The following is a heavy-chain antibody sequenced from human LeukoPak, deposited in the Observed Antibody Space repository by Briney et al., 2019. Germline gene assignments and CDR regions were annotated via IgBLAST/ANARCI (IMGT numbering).Heavy chain of an antibody. Sequence: ASVKVSCKASGYTFTSYGISWVRQAPGQGLEWMGWISAYNGNTNYAQKLQGRVTMTTDTSTSTAYMELRSLRSDDTAVYYCTRDLECSSTSCYTYYYYMDVWGKGTTVTVSS. J-gene: IGHJ6*03. V-gene: IGHV1-18*01. CDR3: TRDLECSSTSCYTYYYYMDV. CDR2: ISAYNGNT. CDR1: GYTFTSYG. D-gene: IGHD2-2*02.